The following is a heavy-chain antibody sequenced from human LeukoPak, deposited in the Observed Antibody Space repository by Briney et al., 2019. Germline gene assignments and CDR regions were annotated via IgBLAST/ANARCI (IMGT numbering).Heavy chain of an antibody. CDR3: ARDSEAVAGNFDY. CDR1: GFTFSDYY. D-gene: IGHD6-19*01. J-gene: IGHJ4*02. V-gene: IGHV3-11*01. Sequence: GGSLRLSCAASGFTFSDYYMSWIRQAPGKGLEWVSYISSSGSTIYYADSVKGRFTISRDNAKNSLYLQMNSLRAEDTTVYYCARDSEAVAGNFDYWGQGTLVTVSS. CDR2: ISSSGSTI.